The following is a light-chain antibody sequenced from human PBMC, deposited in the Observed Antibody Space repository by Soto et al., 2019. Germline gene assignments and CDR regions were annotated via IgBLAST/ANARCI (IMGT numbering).Light chain of an antibody. CDR2: LGS. CDR1: QSLLHSNGNTY. CDR3: MQALQTVT. J-gene: IGKJ4*01. V-gene: IGKV2-28*01. Sequence: DIVMTQSPLSRPVSPGEPASISCRSSQSLLHSNGNTYLDWYLQKPGQSPQLLIYLGSIRASGVPDRFSGSGSGTDFTLKISRVEAEDVGIYYCMQALQTVTFGGGTKVEIK.